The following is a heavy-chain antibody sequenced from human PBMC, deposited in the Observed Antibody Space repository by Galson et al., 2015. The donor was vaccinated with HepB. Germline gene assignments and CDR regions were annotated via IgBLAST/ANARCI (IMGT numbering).Heavy chain of an antibody. Sequence: SLRLSCAASGFTFDDYTMHWVRQAPGKGLEWVSLISWDGGSTYYADSVKGRFTISRDNSKNSLYLQMNSLRTEDTALYYCAKAQILRFLGCGFDPWGQGTLVTVSS. V-gene: IGHV3-43*01. D-gene: IGHD3-3*01. CDR1: GFTFDDYT. CDR2: ISWDGGST. CDR3: AKAQILRFLGCGFDP. J-gene: IGHJ5*02.